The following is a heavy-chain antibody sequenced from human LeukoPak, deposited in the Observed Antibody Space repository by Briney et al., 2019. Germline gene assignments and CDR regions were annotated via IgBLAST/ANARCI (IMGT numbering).Heavy chain of an antibody. CDR3: ARQWDILTVNNWFDP. J-gene: IGHJ5*02. CDR1: GGSISSSTYY. Sequence: PSETQSLTCTVSGGSISSSTYYWGWIRQPPGKGLEWIGSIYYGGSAYHNPSLKSRVTLSVDTSKNQFFLNLSSVTATDTAVYYCARQWDILTVNNWFDPWGQGTLVSVSS. V-gene: IGHV4-39*01. D-gene: IGHD3-9*01. CDR2: IYYGGSA.